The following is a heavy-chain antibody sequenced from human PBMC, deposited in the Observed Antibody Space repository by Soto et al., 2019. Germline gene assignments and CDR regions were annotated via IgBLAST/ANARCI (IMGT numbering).Heavy chain of an antibody. J-gene: IGHJ5*02. D-gene: IGHD3-16*02. CDR1: GGTFSSYA. Sequence: GASVKVSCKASGGTFSSYAISWVRQAPGQGLEWMGGIIPIFGTANYAQKFQGRVTITADESTSTAYMELSSLRSEDTAVYYCARANYDYVWGSSRYNWFDTWGQGTLVTVSS. V-gene: IGHV1-69*13. CDR3: ARANYDYVWGSSRYNWFDT. CDR2: IIPIFGTA.